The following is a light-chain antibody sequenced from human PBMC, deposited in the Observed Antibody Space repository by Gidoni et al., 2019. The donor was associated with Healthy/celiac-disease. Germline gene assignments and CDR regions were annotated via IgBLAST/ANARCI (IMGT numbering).Light chain of an antibody. CDR2: GNS. CDR3: QSYDSILSGYV. J-gene: IGLJ1*01. CDR1: SSNIRAGYD. V-gene: IGLV1-40*01. Sequence: QSVLTQPQSVSGAPGKRVTIACTGSSSNIRAGYDVHWYHQLPGTAPKLLISGNSHRPSVVPDRFSGSKSGTSASLASTVLQAEDAADYYCQSYDSILSGYVFGTGTKVTVL.